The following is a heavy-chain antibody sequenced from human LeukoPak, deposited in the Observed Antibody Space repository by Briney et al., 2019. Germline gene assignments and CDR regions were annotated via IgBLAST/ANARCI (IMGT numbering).Heavy chain of an antibody. CDR3: ARYGSGSYYNRYFDY. V-gene: IGHV3-11*04. CDR2: ISSSGSTI. J-gene: IGHJ4*02. CDR1: GFTFSDYY. D-gene: IGHD3-10*01. Sequence: GRSLRLSCAASGFTFSDYYMSWIRQAPGKGLEWVSYISSSGSTIYYADSVKGRFTISRDNAKNSLYLQMNSLRAEDTAVYYCARYGSGSYYNRYFDYWGQGTLVTVSS.